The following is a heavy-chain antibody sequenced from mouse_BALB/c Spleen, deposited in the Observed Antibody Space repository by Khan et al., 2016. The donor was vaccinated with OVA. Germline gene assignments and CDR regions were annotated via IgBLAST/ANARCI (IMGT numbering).Heavy chain of an antibody. CDR1: GYTFTTYW. Sequence: QVQLKESGAELAKPGASVKMSCKASGYTFTTYWMHWVKQRPGQGLEWIGYINPTSGYTDYNDKFEDRATLSADKSSSTAYMQLNSLTSEDSAVYYCTRDRSDYWGQGTTLTVSS. CDR3: TRDRSDY. V-gene: IGHV1-7*01. CDR2: INPTSGYT. J-gene: IGHJ2*01.